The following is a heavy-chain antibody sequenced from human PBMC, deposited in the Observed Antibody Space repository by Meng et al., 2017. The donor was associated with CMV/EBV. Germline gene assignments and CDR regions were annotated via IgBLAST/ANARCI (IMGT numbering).Heavy chain of an antibody. D-gene: IGHD3-22*01. V-gene: IGHV1-69*10. CDR1: GGTFSSYA. CDR3: ARSAPSRSITMIVVVIDPLYYYYGMDV. J-gene: IGHJ6*02. CDR2: IIPILGIA. Sequence: SVKVSCKASGGTFSSYAISWVRQAPGQGLEWMGGIIPILGIANYAQKFQGRVTITADKSTSTAYMELSSLRSEDTAVDYCARSAPSRSITMIVVVIDPLYYYYGMDVWGQGTTVTVSS.